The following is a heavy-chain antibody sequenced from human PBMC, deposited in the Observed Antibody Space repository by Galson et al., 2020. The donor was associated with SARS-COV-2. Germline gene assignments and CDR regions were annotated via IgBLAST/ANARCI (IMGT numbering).Heavy chain of an antibody. D-gene: IGHD3-9*01. CDR2: IHYSESN. V-gene: IGHV4-39*01. CDR1: AGSISSSSYY. CDR3: ARQILTGDYSFYYFGY. Sequence: SETLSLTCLVSAGSISSSSYYWGWIRQPPGEGLQWTGIIHYSESNYYSPSPTSRVPMSVDTSKNQFSLKLSSVTAADTAVYYCARQILTGDYSFYYFGYWGQGTLVTVSS. J-gene: IGHJ4*02.